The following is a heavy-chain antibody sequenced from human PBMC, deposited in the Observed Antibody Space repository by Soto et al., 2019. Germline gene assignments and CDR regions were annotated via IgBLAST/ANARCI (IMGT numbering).Heavy chain of an antibody. D-gene: IGHD6-13*01. J-gene: IGHJ4*02. CDR3: AKDGSRWYIDY. Sequence: GSLRLSCAASGLTFSSYWMHWVRQAPGKGLVWVSRINSNGSSTSYAGSVKGRFTISRDNSKNTLYLQMNSLRAEDTAVYYCAKDGSRWYIDYWGQGTPVTVSS. CDR2: INSNGSST. V-gene: IGHV3-74*01. CDR1: GLTFSSYW.